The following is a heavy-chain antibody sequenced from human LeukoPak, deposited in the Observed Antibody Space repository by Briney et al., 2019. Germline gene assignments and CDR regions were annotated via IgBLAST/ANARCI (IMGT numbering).Heavy chain of an antibody. Sequence: SETLSLTCTVSGGSISSYYWSWIRQPAGKGLEWIGRIYTSGSTNYNPSLKSRVTMSVDTSKNQFSLKLSSVTAADTAVYYCAREGYDFWSGYILTMDPWGQGTLVTVSS. J-gene: IGHJ5*02. V-gene: IGHV4-4*07. CDR3: AREGYDFWSGYILTMDP. CDR2: IYTSGST. D-gene: IGHD3-3*01. CDR1: GGSISSYY.